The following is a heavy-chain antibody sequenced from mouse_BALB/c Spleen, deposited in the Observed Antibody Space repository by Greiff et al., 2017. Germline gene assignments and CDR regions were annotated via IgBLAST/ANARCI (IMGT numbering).Heavy chain of an antibody. Sequence: EVKLVESGGGLVKPGGSLKLSCAASGFTFSDYYMYWVRQTPEKRLEWVATISDGGSYTYYPDSVKGRFTISRDNAKNNLYLQMSSLKSEDTAMYYCARDYWGNLDYWGQGTTLTVSS. V-gene: IGHV5-4*02. CDR2: ISDGGSYT. J-gene: IGHJ2*01. CDR3: ARDYWGNLDY. D-gene: IGHD2-1*01. CDR1: GFTFSDYY.